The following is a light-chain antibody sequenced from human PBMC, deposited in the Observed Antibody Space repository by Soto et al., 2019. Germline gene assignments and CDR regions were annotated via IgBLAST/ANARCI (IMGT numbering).Light chain of an antibody. Sequence: QSVLTQPASVSGSPGQSITISCTGTSSDVGGYDYVSWYQQHPGKAPRLMIYKASNRPSGVSHRFSGSRSGNTASLTISGLQAEDEADYYCSSYTGGSTLYVFGTGTKVTVL. CDR1: SSDVGGYDY. V-gene: IGLV2-14*01. CDR2: KAS. CDR3: SSYTGGSTLYV. J-gene: IGLJ1*01.